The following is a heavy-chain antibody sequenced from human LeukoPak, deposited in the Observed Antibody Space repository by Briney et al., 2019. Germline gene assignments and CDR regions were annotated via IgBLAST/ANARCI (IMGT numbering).Heavy chain of an antibody. CDR2: INPSGGST. CDR1: GYTFTSYY. CDR3: ARGQLERVYYYYYMDV. D-gene: IGHD1-1*01. Sequence: ASVKVSCKASGYTFTSYYMHWVRQAPGQGLEWMGIINPSGGSTSYAQKLQGRVTMTTDTSTSTAYMELRSLRSDDTAVYYCARGQLERVYYYYYMDVWGKGTTVTVSS. J-gene: IGHJ6*03. V-gene: IGHV1-46*01.